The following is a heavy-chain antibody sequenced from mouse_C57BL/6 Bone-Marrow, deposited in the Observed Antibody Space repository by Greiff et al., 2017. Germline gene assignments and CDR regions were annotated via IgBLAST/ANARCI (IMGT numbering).Heavy chain of an antibody. CDR1: GYAFSRYW. D-gene: IGHD4-1*01. Sequence: QVQLQQSGAELVKPGASVKISCKASGYAFSRYWMNWVKQRPGKGLEWIGQIYPGDGDTNYNGKFKGKATLTADKSSSTAYMQLSSLTSEDSAVYFCARNWDGGYYFDYWGQGTTLTVSS. CDR2: IYPGDGDT. V-gene: IGHV1-80*01. J-gene: IGHJ2*01. CDR3: ARNWDGGYYFDY.